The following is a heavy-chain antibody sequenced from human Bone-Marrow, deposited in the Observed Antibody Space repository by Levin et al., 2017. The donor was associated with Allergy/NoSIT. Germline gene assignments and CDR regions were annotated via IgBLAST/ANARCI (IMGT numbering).Heavy chain of an antibody. CDR1: GYTLTELS. Sequence: ASVKVSCPVSGYTLTELSMHWVRQAPGKGLEWMGGFDPEDGETIYAQKFQGRVTMTEDTSTDTAYMELSSLRSEDTAVYYCATSRYSSSWYSDWFDPWGQGTLVTVSS. CDR2: FDPEDGET. CDR3: ATSRYSSSWYSDWFDP. J-gene: IGHJ5*02. D-gene: IGHD6-13*01. V-gene: IGHV1-24*01.